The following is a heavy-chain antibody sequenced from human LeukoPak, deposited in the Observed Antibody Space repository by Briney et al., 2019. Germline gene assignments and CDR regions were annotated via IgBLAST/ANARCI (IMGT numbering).Heavy chain of an antibody. CDR2: INPSGGST. CDR1: GYTFTSYY. Sequence: ASVKVSCKASGYTFTSYYMHWVRQAPGQGLEWMGIINPSGGSTSYAQKFQGRVTMTRDTSTSTVYMELSSLRSEDTAVYYCARDSGIDCSSTGCYAEYYYYYGMDVWGQGTTVTVSS. CDR3: ARDSGIDCSSTGCYAEYYYYYGMDV. V-gene: IGHV1-46*01. D-gene: IGHD2-2*01. J-gene: IGHJ6*02.